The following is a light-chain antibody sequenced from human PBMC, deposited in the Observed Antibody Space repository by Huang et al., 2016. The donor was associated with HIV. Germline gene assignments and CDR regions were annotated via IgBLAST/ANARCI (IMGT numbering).Light chain of an antibody. CDR1: QSITGY. V-gene: IGKV1-39*01. CDR3: QQSYITPYS. Sequence: DIQMTQSPSSLSASVGDRVTITCRASQSITGYLNWYQQKPGKAPNLLIFAASRLQSGVPSRFSGSRSGTDFTLTISSLQPEDSATYYCQQSYITPYSFGRGTKLEIK. CDR2: AAS. J-gene: IGKJ2*01.